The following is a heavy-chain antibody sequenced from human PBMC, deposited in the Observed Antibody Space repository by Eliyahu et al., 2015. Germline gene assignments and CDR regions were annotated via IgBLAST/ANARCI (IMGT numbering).Heavy chain of an antibody. CDR1: GGSXSGYY. Sequence: QVQLQQWGAGXXKPSETLSLTCAXXGGSXSGYYCSWIRXPPGKGLEWIGEINHSGSTTYNPSLKSRVTISVDTSKNQLSLKLNSVTAADTAVYYCARFVEGQQRASWFDPWGQGTLVTVSS. D-gene: IGHD6-13*01. CDR2: INHSGST. CDR3: ARFVEGQQRASWFDP. V-gene: IGHV4-34*01. J-gene: IGHJ5*02.